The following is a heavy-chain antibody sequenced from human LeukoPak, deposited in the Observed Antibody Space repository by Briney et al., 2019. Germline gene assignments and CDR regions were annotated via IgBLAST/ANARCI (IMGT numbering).Heavy chain of an antibody. CDR2: IYYTGTT. D-gene: IGHD3-10*01. V-gene: IGHV4-59*01. Sequence: ASETLSLTCTVSRGSISTYCWNWIRQPPGKGLEWIGYIYYTGTTDYNPSLKSRVTMSVDTSKNQFSLKLSSVTTADTAVYYCAREGHYYASGSGAFDIWGQGTMITVSS. J-gene: IGHJ3*02. CDR3: AREGHYYASGSGAFDI. CDR1: RGSISTYC.